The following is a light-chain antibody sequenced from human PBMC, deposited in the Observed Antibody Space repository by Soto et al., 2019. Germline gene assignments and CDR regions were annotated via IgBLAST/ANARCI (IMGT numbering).Light chain of an antibody. J-gene: IGKJ3*01. Sequence: DIVMTQSPDSLAVSLGERATINCKSSQSVLYSSNNKNYLAWYQQKPGQSPKLLIYWASTRKSGVPDRFSGSGSGTDFTLTISSLQAEDVAVYYCQQYNRTPITFGPGTKVDIK. CDR1: QSVLYSSNNKNY. CDR2: WAS. CDR3: QQYNRTPIT. V-gene: IGKV4-1*01.